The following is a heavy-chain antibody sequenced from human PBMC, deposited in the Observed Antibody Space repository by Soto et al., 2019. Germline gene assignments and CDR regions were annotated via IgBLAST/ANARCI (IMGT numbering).Heavy chain of an antibody. CDR3: ARLVHYYDSSGYNFYYYGMDV. CDR2: INSDGSST. D-gene: IGHD3-22*01. V-gene: IGHV3-74*01. Sequence: EVQLVESGGGLVQPGGSLRLSCAASGFTFSSYWMHWVRQAPGKGLVWVSRINSDGSSTSYADSVKGRFTISRDNAKNTLYLQMNSLRAEDTAVYYCARLVHYYDSSGYNFYYYGMDVWGQGTTVTVS. CDR1: GFTFSSYW. J-gene: IGHJ6*02.